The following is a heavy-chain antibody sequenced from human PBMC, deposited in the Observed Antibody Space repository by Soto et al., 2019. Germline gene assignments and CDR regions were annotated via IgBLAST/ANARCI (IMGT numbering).Heavy chain of an antibody. CDR1: GYTFTSYG. J-gene: IGHJ4*02. D-gene: IGHD3-10*01. Sequence: GASVKVSCKASGYTFTSYGISWVRQAPGQGLEWMGWISAYNGNTNYAQKLQGRVTMTTDTSTSTAYMELRSLRSDDTAVYYCARDIIHGSGSYYPSGDYWGQGTLVTVSS. V-gene: IGHV1-18*04. CDR3: ARDIIHGSGSYYPSGDY. CDR2: ISAYNGNT.